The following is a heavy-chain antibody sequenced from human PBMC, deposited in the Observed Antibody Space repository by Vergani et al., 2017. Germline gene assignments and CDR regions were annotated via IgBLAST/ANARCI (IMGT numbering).Heavy chain of an antibody. V-gene: IGHV4-34*01. CDR3: ARVNTETNGHLYYYYYMDV. D-gene: IGHD4-11*01. CDR2: IDHTGRP. CDR1: GGSFTSYH. J-gene: IGHJ6*03. Sequence: QVQLQQWGGGLLKPSETLSLTCVVNGGSFTSYHWTWIRQSPGEGLQWVGHIDHTGRPDYNPSLKSRLTMSEDKSRNHFSLTLNSVTATDTAIYFCARVNTETNGHLYYYYYMDVWGQGTAVTVS.